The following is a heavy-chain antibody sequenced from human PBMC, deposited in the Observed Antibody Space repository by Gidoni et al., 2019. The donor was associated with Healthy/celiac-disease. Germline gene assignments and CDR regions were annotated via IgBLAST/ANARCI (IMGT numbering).Heavy chain of an antibody. D-gene: IGHD5-18*01. CDR3: ARDPTDTANYNYYYGMDV. V-gene: IGHV3-33*01. CDR1: TFSSYG. Sequence: TFSSYGMHWVRQAPGKGLEWVAVIWYDGSNKYYADSVKGRFTISRDNSKNTLYLQMNSLRAEDTAVYYCARDPTDTANYNYYYGMDVWGQGTTVTVSS. CDR2: IWYDGSNK. J-gene: IGHJ6*02.